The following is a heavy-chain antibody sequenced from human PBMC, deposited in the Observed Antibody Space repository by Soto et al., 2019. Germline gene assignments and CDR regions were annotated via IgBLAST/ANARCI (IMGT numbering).Heavy chain of an antibody. Sequence: SETLSLTCAVSGGSISSGGYSWSWIRQPPGKGLEWIGYIYHSGSTYYNPSLKSRVTISVDRTKNQFSLKLSSVTAADTAVYYCARDGGVGLYYFDYWGQGTLVTVSS. D-gene: IGHD3-16*01. CDR2: IYHSGST. J-gene: IGHJ4*02. V-gene: IGHV4-30-2*01. CDR3: ARDGGVGLYYFDY. CDR1: GGSISSGGYS.